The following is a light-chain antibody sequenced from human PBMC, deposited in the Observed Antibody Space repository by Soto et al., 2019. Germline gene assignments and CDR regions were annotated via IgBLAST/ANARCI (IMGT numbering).Light chain of an antibody. CDR3: MQGTHWPLT. Sequence: DAVMTQSPVSLSVTLGQPASISCRSSQSLAHGDGNTYLNWFHQRPGQSPRRLLHTVSNRDSGVPDRFSGSVSGTDFTLKISRVAAEDVGMYYCMQGTHWPLTFGQGTKLEV. CDR1: QSLAHGDGNTY. J-gene: IGKJ2*01. CDR2: TVS. V-gene: IGKV2-30*02.